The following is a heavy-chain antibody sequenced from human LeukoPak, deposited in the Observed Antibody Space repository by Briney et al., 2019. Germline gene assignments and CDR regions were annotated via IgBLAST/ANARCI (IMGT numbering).Heavy chain of an antibody. CDR3: ARGEILPSIPAVQTGDDAFDI. CDR2: ISSSSSYI. J-gene: IGHJ3*02. V-gene: IGHV3-21*01. D-gene: IGHD6-13*01. Sequence: GGSLRLSCAASGFTFSSYSMNWVRQAPGKGLEWVSSISSSSSYIYYADSVKGRFTISRDNAKNSLYLQMNSLRAEDTAVYYCARGEILPSIPAVQTGDDAFDIWGQGTMVTVSS. CDR1: GFTFSSYS.